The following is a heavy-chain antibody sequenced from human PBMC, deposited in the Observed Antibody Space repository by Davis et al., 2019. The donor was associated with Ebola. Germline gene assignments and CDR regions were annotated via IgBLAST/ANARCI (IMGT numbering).Heavy chain of an antibody. Sequence: SVKVSCKASACTFSSYAISWVRQAPGQGLEWMGGIIPIFGTANYAQKFQGRVTITADKSTSTAYMELSSLRSEDTAVYYCARGTYYYDSSGYYWEYYYGMDVWGQGTTVTVSS. CDR2: IIPIFGTA. V-gene: IGHV1-69*06. CDR3: ARGTYYYDSSGYYWEYYYGMDV. D-gene: IGHD3-22*01. CDR1: ACTFSSYA. J-gene: IGHJ6*02.